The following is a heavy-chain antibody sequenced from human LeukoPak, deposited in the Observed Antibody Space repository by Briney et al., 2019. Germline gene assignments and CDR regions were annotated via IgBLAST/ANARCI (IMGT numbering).Heavy chain of an antibody. CDR1: GFTFSSYA. CDR3: ARVGSHDYGDYVGWFDP. Sequence: GRSLRLSCAASGFTFSSYAMHWVRQAPGKGLEWVAVISYDGSNKYYADSVKGRFTISRDNSKNTLYLQMNSLRAEDTAAYYCARVGSHDYGDYVGWFDPWGQGTLVTVSS. J-gene: IGHJ5*02. D-gene: IGHD4-17*01. CDR2: ISYDGSNK. V-gene: IGHV3-30-3*01.